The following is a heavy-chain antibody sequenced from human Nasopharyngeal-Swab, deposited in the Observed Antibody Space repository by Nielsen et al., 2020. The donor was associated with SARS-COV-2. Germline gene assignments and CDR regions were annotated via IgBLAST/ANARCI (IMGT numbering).Heavy chain of an antibody. Sequence: SLKISCAASGFTFENYAMHWVRQPPGKGLEWVSGITWNSGNKGYAESVQGRFTISRDNAKNSLYLQINSLRAEDTAVYYCAREANDYSNYRRGTEWFDPWGQGTLVTVSS. CDR2: ITWNSGNK. D-gene: IGHD4-11*01. CDR3: AREANDYSNYRRGTEWFDP. CDR1: GFTFENYA. V-gene: IGHV3-9*01. J-gene: IGHJ5*02.